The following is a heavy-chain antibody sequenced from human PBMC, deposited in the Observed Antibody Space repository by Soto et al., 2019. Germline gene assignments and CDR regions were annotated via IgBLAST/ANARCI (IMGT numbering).Heavy chain of an antibody. CDR2: MNPNSGNT. CDR1: GYTLTSYD. CDR3: ARERSAAGTGWFDP. V-gene: IGHV1-8*01. D-gene: IGHD6-13*01. Sequence: GASVKVSCKASGYTLTSYDSNWVRQATGQGLEWMGWMNPNSGNTGYAQKFQGRVTMTRNTSISTAYMELSSLRSEDTAVYYCARERSAAGTGWFDPWGQGTLVTVSS. J-gene: IGHJ5*02.